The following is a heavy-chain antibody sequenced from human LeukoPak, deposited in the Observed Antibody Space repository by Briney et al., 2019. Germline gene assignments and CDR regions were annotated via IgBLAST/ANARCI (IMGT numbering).Heavy chain of an antibody. J-gene: IGHJ3*02. CDR2: ITWNTGSI. V-gene: IGHV3-9*01. D-gene: IGHD1-26*01. CDR3: AKDRGGSYFDAFDI. Sequence: PGRSLRLSCAASGFTFDDYAMHWVRQAPGKGLEWVSGITWNTGSISYADSVKGRFTVSRDNAKNSLYLQMNSLRADDTALYYCAKDRGGSYFDAFDIWGQGTLVTVSS. CDR1: GFTFDDYA.